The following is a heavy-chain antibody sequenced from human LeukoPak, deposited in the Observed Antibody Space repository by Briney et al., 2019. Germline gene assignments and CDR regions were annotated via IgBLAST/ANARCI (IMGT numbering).Heavy chain of an antibody. CDR1: GFTFSSYA. J-gene: IGHJ5*02. CDR2: ISSSGGST. CDR3: AKNRDVVVVPAAINWFDP. D-gene: IGHD2-2*02. V-gene: IGHV3-23*01. Sequence: GGSLRLSCAASGFTFSSYAMSWVCQAPGKGLEWVSTISSSGGSTYYADSVKGRFTISRDNSKNTLYLQMNSLRAEDTAVYYCAKNRDVVVVPAAINWFDPWGQGTLVTVSS.